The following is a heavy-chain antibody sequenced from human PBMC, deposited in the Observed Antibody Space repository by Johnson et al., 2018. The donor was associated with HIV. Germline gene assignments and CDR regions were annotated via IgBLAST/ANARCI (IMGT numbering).Heavy chain of an antibody. Sequence: QVQLVESGGGVVRPVGSLRLSCAVSGFKFSDFYMTWIRQVPGKGLECVAYISSSGAGIYYADSVRGRFTISRDNAKNSLFLQMNSLSAEDTAIYYCARDPPGRAFDVWGLGTTVTVSS. CDR1: GFKFSDFY. J-gene: IGHJ3*01. V-gene: IGHV3-11*04. CDR3: ARDPPGRAFDV. CDR2: ISSSGAGI.